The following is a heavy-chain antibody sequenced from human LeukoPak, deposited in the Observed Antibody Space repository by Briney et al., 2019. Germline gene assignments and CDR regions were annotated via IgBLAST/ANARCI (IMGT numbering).Heavy chain of an antibody. Sequence: VASVKVSCKASGCTFSSYAISWVRQAPGQGLEWMGRIIPIFGIANYAQKFQGRVTITADKSTSTAYMELSSLRSEDTAVYYCAREWGYPDYPWGQGTLVTVSS. D-gene: IGHD5-18*01. CDR2: IIPIFGIA. J-gene: IGHJ5*02. CDR1: GCTFSSYA. CDR3: AREWGYPDYP. V-gene: IGHV1-69*04.